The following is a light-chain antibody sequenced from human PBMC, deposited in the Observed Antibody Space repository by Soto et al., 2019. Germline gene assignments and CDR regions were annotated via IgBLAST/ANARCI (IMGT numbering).Light chain of an antibody. Sequence: DIQMTQSPSTLSASVGDRVSITCRASQSISVWLAWYQQRPGKAPKFLIYDASRLESGVPLRFSGSGSGTEFTLTISSLQPDDFATYYCQQYDSFPRTFGQGTKVEIK. J-gene: IGKJ1*01. CDR2: DAS. V-gene: IGKV1-5*01. CDR1: QSISVW. CDR3: QQYDSFPRT.